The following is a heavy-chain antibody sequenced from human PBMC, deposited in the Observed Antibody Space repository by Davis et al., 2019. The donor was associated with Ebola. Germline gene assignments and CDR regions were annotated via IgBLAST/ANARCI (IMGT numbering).Heavy chain of an antibody. V-gene: IGHV4-59*01. CDR3: ARGGLVPAALYL. CDR2: IAYTWNT. J-gene: IGHJ3*01. D-gene: IGHD3/OR15-3a*01. Sequence: PSETLSLTCTVSGASMTSYYWSWIRQPPGKGLKWIGYIAYTWNTIYNPTLKSRVTISGDTSKKQFSLRLSSVTAADSAVYYCARGGLVPAALYLWGQGTMVTVSS. CDR1: GASMTSYY.